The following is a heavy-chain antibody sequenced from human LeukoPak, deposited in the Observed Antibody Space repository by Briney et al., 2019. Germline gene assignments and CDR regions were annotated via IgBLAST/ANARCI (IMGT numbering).Heavy chain of an antibody. J-gene: IGHJ4*02. Sequence: SQTLSLTXTVSGYSISSGYYWGWIRQPPGKGLEWIGSIYHSGSTDYNPSLKSRVTISVDTSKNQFSLKLSSVTAADTAVYYCASTLAGYCSSTSCLYFDYWGQGTLVTVSS. CDR1: GYSISSGYY. D-gene: IGHD2-2*03. V-gene: IGHV4-38-2*02. CDR3: ASTLAGYCSSTSCLYFDY. CDR2: IYHSGST.